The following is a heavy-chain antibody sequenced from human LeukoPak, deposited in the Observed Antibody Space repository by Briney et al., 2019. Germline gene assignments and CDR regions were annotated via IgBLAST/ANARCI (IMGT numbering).Heavy chain of an antibody. CDR3: AKDAVAGHYSGFDY. D-gene: IGHD6-19*01. CDR1: GFTFNTYS. V-gene: IGHV3-23*01. CDR2: ISGSGGST. Sequence: GGSLRLSCAASGFTFNTYSMSWVRQAPGKGLEWVSAISGSGGSTYYADSVKGRFTISRDNSKNTLYLQMNSLRAEDTAVYYCAKDAVAGHYSGFDYWGQGTLVTVSS. J-gene: IGHJ4*02.